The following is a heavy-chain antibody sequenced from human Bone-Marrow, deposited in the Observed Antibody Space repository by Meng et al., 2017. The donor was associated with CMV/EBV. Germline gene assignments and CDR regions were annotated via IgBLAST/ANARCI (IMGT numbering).Heavy chain of an antibody. CDR2: ISWNSGSI. CDR3: ATSPAGGMGTGWYFDL. J-gene: IGHJ2*01. D-gene: IGHD3/OR15-3a*01. V-gene: IGHV3-9*03. Sequence: SLKISCAASGFTFDDYAMHWVRQAPGKGLEWVSGISWNSGSIGYADSVKGRFTISRDNAKNSLYLQMNSLRAEDMALYYCATSPAGGMGTGWYFDLWGRSTLVTVSS. CDR1: GFTFDDYA.